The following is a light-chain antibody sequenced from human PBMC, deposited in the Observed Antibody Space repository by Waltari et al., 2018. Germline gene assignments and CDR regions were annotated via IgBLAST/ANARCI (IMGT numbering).Light chain of an antibody. CDR1: QSISSW. CDR2: KAS. J-gene: IGKJ1*01. CDR3: QKYNSYPWT. Sequence: DIQMTQSPSTLSASVGDRVTMTCRASQSISSWLVWYQQKPGKAPKLLIYKASSLESGVPSRFSGSGSLTEFTLTISSLQPDDFATYYCQKYNSYPWTFGQGTKVEIK. V-gene: IGKV1-5*03.